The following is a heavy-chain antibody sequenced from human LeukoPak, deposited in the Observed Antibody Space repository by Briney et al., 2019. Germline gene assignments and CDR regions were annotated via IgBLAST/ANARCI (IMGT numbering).Heavy chain of an antibody. CDR2: IYYSGST. V-gene: IGHV4-31*03. D-gene: IGHD3-22*01. CDR1: GGSISSGGYY. CDR3: ARGGYYDPDY. J-gene: IGHJ4*02. Sequence: PSETLSLTCTVSGGSISSGGYYWSWTRQHLGKGLEWIGYIYYSGSTYYNPSLKSRVTISVDTSKNQFSLKLSSVTAADTAVYYCARGGYYDPDYWGQGTLVTVSS.